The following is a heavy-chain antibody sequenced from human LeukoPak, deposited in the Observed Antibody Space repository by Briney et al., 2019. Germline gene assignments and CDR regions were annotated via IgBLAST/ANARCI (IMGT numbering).Heavy chain of an antibody. CDR2: ISGSNGNT. CDR3: ARDRDRMVQGVTALFDY. Sequence: ASVKVSCKTSGYTFTTYGISWVRQAPGQGLEWMGWISGSNGNTKYAQKVQGRVTITTDTSPTTAYMEVRSLRSDDTAVYYCARDRDRMVQGVTALFDYWGQGTLVTVSS. D-gene: IGHD3-10*01. J-gene: IGHJ4*02. V-gene: IGHV1-18*04. CDR1: GYTFTTYG.